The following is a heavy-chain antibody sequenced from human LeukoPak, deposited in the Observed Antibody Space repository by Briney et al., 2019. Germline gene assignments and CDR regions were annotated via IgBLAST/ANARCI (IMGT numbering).Heavy chain of an antibody. V-gene: IGHV3-23*01. J-gene: IGHJ4*02. CDR1: GITLSNYG. D-gene: IGHD3-22*01. CDR2: TSGRGGET. Sequence: GGSLRLSCAVSGITLSNYGMSWVRQAPGKGLEWVAGTSGRGGETNYGDSVKGRFTISRDNPKNTLYLQVNSLRVEDTAVYFCAKRGVVIRVILVGFHKEAYYFDSWGQGALVTVSS. CDR3: AKRGVVIRVILVGFHKEAYYFDS.